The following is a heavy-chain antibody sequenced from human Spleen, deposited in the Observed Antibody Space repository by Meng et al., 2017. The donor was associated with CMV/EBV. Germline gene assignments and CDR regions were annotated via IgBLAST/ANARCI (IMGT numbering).Heavy chain of an antibody. CDR1: GFPFDDYA. Sequence: SLRLSCAASGFPFDDYAMHWVRQGPGKGLEWVSGISWNSGSIAYGDSVKGRFTISRDNAKNSLYLQMNSLRADDTALYYCARVGLGFDIWGQGTLVTVSS. CDR2: ISWNSGSI. D-gene: IGHD1-26*01. J-gene: IGHJ3*02. V-gene: IGHV3-9*01. CDR3: ARVGLGFDI.